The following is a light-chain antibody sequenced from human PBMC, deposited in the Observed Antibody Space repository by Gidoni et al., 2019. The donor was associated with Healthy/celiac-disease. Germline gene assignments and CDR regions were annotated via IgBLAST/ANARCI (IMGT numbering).Light chain of an antibody. CDR2: YKSDSDK. V-gene: IGLV5-45*01. CDR3: MIWHSSAWV. J-gene: IGLJ3*02. CDR1: SGLNVGTYR. Sequence: QAVLTQPASLSASPGASASLTCTLRSGLNVGTYRIYWYQQKPGRSPQYLLRYKSDSDKQQGSGVPSRFSGSKDASANAGILLISGLQSEDEADYYCMIWHSSAWVFGGGTKLTVL.